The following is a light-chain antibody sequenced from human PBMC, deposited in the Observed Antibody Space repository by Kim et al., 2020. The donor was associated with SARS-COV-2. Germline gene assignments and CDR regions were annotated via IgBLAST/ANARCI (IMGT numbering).Light chain of an antibody. CDR2: GAS. Sequence: ASVGDRAPIPCRASQDIRNALGWYQQNPGRAPKRLIYGASSLQSGVPSRFSGSGSVTEFTLTISSLQPEDFATYFCLQHNTYPITFGQGTRLEIK. CDR3: LQHNTYPIT. J-gene: IGKJ5*01. CDR1: QDIRNA. V-gene: IGKV1-17*01.